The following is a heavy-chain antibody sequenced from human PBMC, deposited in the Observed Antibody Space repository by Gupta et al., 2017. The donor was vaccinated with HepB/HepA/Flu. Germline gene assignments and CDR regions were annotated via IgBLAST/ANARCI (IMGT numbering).Heavy chain of an antibody. D-gene: IGHD2-8*01. Sequence: EVQLVESGGGLVQPGGSLKLSCAASGLTFSGSAMHWFRQASGKGLEWVGRIRTKPNSYATAHAASVKGRFTISRDDSKNTAYLQMNSLKTEDTAVYYCTRQGLLDCTNGVCYSDYWGQGTLVTVSS. CDR2: IRTKPNSYAT. CDR1: GLTFSGSA. J-gene: IGHJ4*02. V-gene: IGHV3-73*02. CDR3: TRQGLLDCTNGVCYSDY.